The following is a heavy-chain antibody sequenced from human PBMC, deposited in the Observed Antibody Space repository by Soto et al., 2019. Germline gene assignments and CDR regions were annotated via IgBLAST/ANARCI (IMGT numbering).Heavy chain of an antibody. CDR2: ISGSGGST. J-gene: IGHJ6*02. CDR1: EFTFSSYA. V-gene: IGHV3-23*01. Sequence: EVQLLESGGGLVQPGGSLRLSCAAYEFTFSSYAMSWVRQAPGKGLEWVSGISGSGGSTYYADSVKGRFTISRDNSKNMLYLQMNSLRAEYTAVYYCAKPSQGAIYYYGMDVWGQGTTVTVSS. CDR3: AKPSQGAIYYYGMDV.